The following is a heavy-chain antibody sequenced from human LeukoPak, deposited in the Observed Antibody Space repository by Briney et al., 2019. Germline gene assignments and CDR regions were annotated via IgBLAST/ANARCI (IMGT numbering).Heavy chain of an antibody. Sequence: QPGRSLRPSCTASGFTFGDYAMSWFRQAPGKGLEWVGFIRSKAYGGTTEYAASVKGRFTISRDDSKSIAYLQMNSLKTEDTAVYYCTRAGGTRNFDYWGQGTLVTVSS. J-gene: IGHJ4*02. CDR3: TRAGGTRNFDY. V-gene: IGHV3-49*03. D-gene: IGHD3-10*01. CDR2: IRSKAYGGTT. CDR1: GFTFGDYA.